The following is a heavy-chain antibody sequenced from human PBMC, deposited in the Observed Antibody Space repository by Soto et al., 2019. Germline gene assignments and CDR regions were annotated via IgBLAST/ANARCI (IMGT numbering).Heavy chain of an antibody. Sequence: EVQLLESGGGLVQPGGSLRLSCAASGFTFSSYAMSWVRQAPGKGLEWVSAISGSGGSTYYADSVKGRFTISRDNSKNTLYLQMNSLRAEDTAVYYCAKGLSPGSGSYYNAWFDPWGQGTLVTVSS. D-gene: IGHD3-10*01. CDR3: AKGLSPGSGSYYNAWFDP. V-gene: IGHV3-23*01. CDR1: GFTFSSYA. CDR2: ISGSGGST. J-gene: IGHJ5*02.